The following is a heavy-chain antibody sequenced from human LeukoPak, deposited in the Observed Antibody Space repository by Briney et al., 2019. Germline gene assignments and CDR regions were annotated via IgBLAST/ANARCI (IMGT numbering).Heavy chain of an antibody. CDR1: GYSFTTYA. CDR3: ARGVSSRELFFWLDP. Sequence: ASVKVSCKASGYSFTTYAMTWVRQAPGQGLEWMGWINTNTGTPTYGQDFTGRFVFSLDTSLTTAYLQISSLKAEDTAVYYCARGVSSRELFFWLDPWGQGTLVTVSS. D-gene: IGHD6-6*01. J-gene: IGHJ5*02. V-gene: IGHV7-4-1*02. CDR2: INTNTGTP.